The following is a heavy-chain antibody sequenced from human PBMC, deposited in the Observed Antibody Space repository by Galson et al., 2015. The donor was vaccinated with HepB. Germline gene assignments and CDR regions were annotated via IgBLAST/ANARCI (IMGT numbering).Heavy chain of an antibody. CDR2: IYYSGST. D-gene: IGHD3-9*01. V-gene: IGHV4-30-4*01. CDR1: GGSISSGDYY. CDR3: AREHRKRYFDWPDYFDY. Sequence: LSLTCTVSGGSISSGDYYWSWIRQPPGKGLEWIGYIYYSGSTYYNPSLKSRVTISVDTSKNQFSLKLSSVTAADTAVYYCAREHRKRYFDWPDYFDYWGQGTLVTVSS. J-gene: IGHJ4*02.